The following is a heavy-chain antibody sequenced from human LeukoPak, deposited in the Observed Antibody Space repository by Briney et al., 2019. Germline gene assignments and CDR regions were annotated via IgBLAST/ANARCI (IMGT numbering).Heavy chain of an antibody. CDR2: INHSGST. J-gene: IGHJ4*02. V-gene: IGHV4-34*01. Sequence: SETLSLTCAVYGGSFSGYYWSWIRQPPGKGLEWIGEINHSGSTNYNPSLKSRVTISVDTSKNQFSLKPSSVTAADTAVYYCARVRPNYYDSSGYYYVLDYWGQGTLVTVSS. D-gene: IGHD3-22*01. CDR1: GGSFSGYY. CDR3: ARVRPNYYDSSGYYYVLDY.